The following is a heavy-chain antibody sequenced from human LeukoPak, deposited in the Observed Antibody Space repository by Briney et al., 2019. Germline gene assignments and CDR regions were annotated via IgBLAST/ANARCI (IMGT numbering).Heavy chain of an antibody. CDR2: ISYDGSNK. V-gene: IGHV3-30-3*01. CDR1: GFTFSSYA. J-gene: IGHJ6*02. CDR3: ARSVVAPYGMDV. D-gene: IGHD2-15*01. Sequence: GGPLRLSCAASGFTFSSYAMHWVRQAPGKGLEWVAVISYDGSNKYYADSVKGRFTISRDNSKNTLYLQMNSLRAEDTAVYYCARSVVAPYGMDVWGQGTTVTVSS.